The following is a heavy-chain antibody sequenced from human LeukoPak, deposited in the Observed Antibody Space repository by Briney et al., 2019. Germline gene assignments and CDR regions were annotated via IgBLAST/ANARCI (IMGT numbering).Heavy chain of an antibody. CDR2: IYSGGST. CDR1: GFTVSSNY. D-gene: IGHD1-26*01. Sequence: GGSLRLSCAASGFTVSSNYMSWVRQAPGKGLEWVSVIYSGGSTYYADSVKGRFPISRDNSKNTLYLQMNSLRAEDTAVYYCARDQQGIVGATTLFNWGQGTLVTVSS. CDR3: ARDQQGIVGATTLFN. J-gene: IGHJ4*02. V-gene: IGHV3-66*02.